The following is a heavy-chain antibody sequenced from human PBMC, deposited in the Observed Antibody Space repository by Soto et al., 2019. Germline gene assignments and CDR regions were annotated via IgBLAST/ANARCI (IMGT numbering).Heavy chain of an antibody. J-gene: IGHJ4*02. CDR2: ISGSGGST. CDR3: AKDLVVVPAAMFDY. Sequence: EVQLLESGGGLVQPGGSLRLSCAASGFTFSSYAMSWVRQAPGKGLEWVSAISGSGGSTYYAESVKGPFTLSRDNSKNTLYLQMNSLRAEDTAVYYCAKDLVVVPAAMFDYWGQGTLVTVSS. V-gene: IGHV3-23*01. D-gene: IGHD2-2*01. CDR1: GFTFSSYA.